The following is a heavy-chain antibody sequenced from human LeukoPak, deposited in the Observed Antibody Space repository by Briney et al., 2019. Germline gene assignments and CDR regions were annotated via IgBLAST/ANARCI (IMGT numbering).Heavy chain of an antibody. Sequence: GGSLRLSCAASGFTFSSYAMSWVRQAPGKGLEWVSAISGSGGSTYYADSVKGRFTISRDNSKNTLYLQMNSLRAEGTAVYYCAKDFLYCSSTSCYSRGAFDIWGQGTMVTVSS. CDR2: ISGSGGST. V-gene: IGHV3-23*01. D-gene: IGHD2-2*01. J-gene: IGHJ3*02. CDR3: AKDFLYCSSTSCYSRGAFDI. CDR1: GFTFSSYA.